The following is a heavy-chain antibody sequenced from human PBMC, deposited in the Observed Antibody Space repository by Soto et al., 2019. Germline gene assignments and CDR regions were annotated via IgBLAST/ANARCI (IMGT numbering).Heavy chain of an antibody. CDR3: ARRGACSSTSCPRLYYYYMDV. V-gene: IGHV4-59*08. Sequence: SETPSPPRTGSGGAIRRYYWSRIPPPPGKGLGWVGYIYYSGSTNYNPSLKSRVTISVDTSKNQFSLKLSSVTAADTAVYYCARRGACSSTSCPRLYYYYMDVWGKGTTVT. CDR1: GGAIRRYY. CDR2: IYYSGST. D-gene: IGHD2-2*01. J-gene: IGHJ6*03.